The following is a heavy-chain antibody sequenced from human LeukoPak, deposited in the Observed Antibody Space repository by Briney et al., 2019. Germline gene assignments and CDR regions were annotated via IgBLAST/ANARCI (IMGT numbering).Heavy chain of an antibody. CDR1: GYTFTSYA. V-gene: IGHV1-3*03. Sequence: GSVKVSCKASGYTFTSYAMHWVRQAPGQRLEWMGWINAGNGNTKYSQEFQGRVTITRDTSASTAYMELSSLRSEDMAVYNCARDDDWGRYKHWGQGTLVTVSS. D-gene: IGHD3-16*01. CDR2: INAGNGNT. CDR3: ARDDDWGRYKH. J-gene: IGHJ1*01.